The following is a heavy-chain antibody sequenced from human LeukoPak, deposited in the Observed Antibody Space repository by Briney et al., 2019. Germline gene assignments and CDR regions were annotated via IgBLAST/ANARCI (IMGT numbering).Heavy chain of an antibody. J-gene: IGHJ4*02. V-gene: IGHV4-59*01. CDR2: IYYSGST. D-gene: IGHD3-22*01. CDR1: GGSISSYY. CDR3: ARTAGGYYYGHYFDY. Sequence: SETLSLTCTVSGGSISSYYRSWIRQPPGKGLEWIGYIYYSGSTNYNPSLKSRVTISVDTSKNQFSLKLSSVTAADTAVYYCARTAGGYYYGHYFDYWGQGTLVTVSS.